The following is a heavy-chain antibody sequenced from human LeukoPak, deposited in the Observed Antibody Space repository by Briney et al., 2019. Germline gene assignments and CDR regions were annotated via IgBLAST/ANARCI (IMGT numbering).Heavy chain of an antibody. CDR3: ARGRTYYDILTAYYSSPNFDY. J-gene: IGHJ4*02. CDR2: IYYSGST. D-gene: IGHD3-9*01. CDR1: GGSISSYY. Sequence: SETLSLTCTVSGGSISSYYWSWIRQPPGKGLEWIGYIYYSGSTNYNPSLKSRVTISVDTSKNQFSLKRSSVTAADTAVYYCARGRTYYDILTAYYSSPNFDYWGQGTLVTVSS. V-gene: IGHV4-59*08.